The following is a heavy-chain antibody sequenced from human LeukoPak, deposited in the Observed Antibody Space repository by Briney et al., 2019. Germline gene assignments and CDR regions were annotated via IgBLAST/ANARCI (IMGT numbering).Heavy chain of an antibody. V-gene: IGHV3-23*01. CDR3: GKVVGSGWYGED. Sequence: GGSLRLSCAASGFTFSTYAMSWVRQAPGKGLEWVSSISGSGITTYYVHCAKGGFAISIDKSNNTLYLQTNSLRAEATPEYYCGKVVGSGWYGEDWGQGTLVTVS. J-gene: IGHJ4*02. D-gene: IGHD6-19*01. CDR1: GFTFSTYA. CDR2: ISGSGITT.